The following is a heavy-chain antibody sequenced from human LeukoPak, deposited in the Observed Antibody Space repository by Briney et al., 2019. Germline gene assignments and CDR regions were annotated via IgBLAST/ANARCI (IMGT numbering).Heavy chain of an antibody. V-gene: IGHV1-18*04. Sequence: ASVKVSCKASGYTFTGYYMHWARQAPGQGLEWMGWISAYNGNTNYAQKLQGRVTMTTDTSTSTAYMELRSLRSDDTAVYYCAAAGTKPYYYGMDVWGQGTTVTVSS. D-gene: IGHD2-8*01. CDR2: ISAYNGNT. CDR1: GYTFTGYY. J-gene: IGHJ6*02. CDR3: AAAGTKPYYYGMDV.